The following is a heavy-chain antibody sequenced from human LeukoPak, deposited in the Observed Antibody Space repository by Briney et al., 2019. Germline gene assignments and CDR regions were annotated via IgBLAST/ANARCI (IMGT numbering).Heavy chain of an antibody. J-gene: IGHJ4*02. V-gene: IGHV3-48*04. CDR2: ISSSGGTI. CDR3: ARQHYDFWLPADY. Sequence: GGSLRLSCAASGFTFSGYWMTWVRQAPGKGLEWVSYISSSGGTIYYADSVKGRFTISRDNAKNSLYLQMNSLGAEDTAVYYCARQHYDFWLPADYWGQGTLVTVSS. CDR1: GFTFSGYW. D-gene: IGHD3-3*01.